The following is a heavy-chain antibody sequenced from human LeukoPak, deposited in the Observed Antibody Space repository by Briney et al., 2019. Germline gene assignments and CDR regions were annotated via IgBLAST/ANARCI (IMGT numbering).Heavy chain of an antibody. V-gene: IGHV4-30-4*01. D-gene: IGHD2-2*01. Sequence: SQTLSLTFTVSGGSISSGDYYWSWIRQPPGKGLEWIGYIYYSGSTYYNPSLKSRVTISVDTSKNQFSLKLSSVTAADTAVYYCARTLVVVPAAVDYWGQGTLVTVSS. CDR1: GGSISSGDYY. J-gene: IGHJ4*02. CDR2: IYYSGST. CDR3: ARTLVVVPAAVDY.